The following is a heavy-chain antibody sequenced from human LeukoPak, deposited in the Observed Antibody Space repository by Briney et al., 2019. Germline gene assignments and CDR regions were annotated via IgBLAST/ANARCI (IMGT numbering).Heavy chain of an antibody. D-gene: IGHD2-2*01. J-gene: IGHJ5*02. CDR1: GYSFTSYW. CDR2: IYPCDSDT. V-gene: IGHV5-51*01. CDR3: ARRDCSSTSCQGFDP. Sequence: ASVTVSFTGSGYSFTSYWIGWVRQMPGKGLEWMGIIYPCDSDTRYSPSFQGQVTISADKSISTAYLQWSSLKASDTAMYYCARRDCSSTSCQGFDPWGQGTLVTVSS.